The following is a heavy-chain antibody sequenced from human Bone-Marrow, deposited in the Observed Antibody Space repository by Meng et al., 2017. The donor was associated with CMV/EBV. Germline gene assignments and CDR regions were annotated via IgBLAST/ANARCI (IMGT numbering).Heavy chain of an antibody. CDR1: GYTFTGYY. V-gene: IGHV1-2*02. J-gene: IGHJ6*02. CDR2: INPNSGGT. CDR3: ARDGNYDFWSGSHPLGMDV. D-gene: IGHD3-3*01. Sequence: ASVKVSCKASGYTFTGYYMHWVRQAPGQGLEWMGWINPNSGGTNYAQKFQGRVTMTRDTSISTAYMELSRLRSDDTAVYYCARDGNYDFWSGSHPLGMDVWGQGTTVTFSS.